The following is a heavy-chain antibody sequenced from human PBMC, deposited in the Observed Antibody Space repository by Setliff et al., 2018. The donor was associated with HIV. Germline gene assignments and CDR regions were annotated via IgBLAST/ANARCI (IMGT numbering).Heavy chain of an antibody. J-gene: IGHJ4*02. Sequence: ASVKVSCKASGYTFIDYFIHWVRQAPGQGLEWMGWISPYDLSERISQRFRGSVTMTRDTSIRTAYMELSRLRSDDTAVYYCARGLGGVGYNFWSGYYTSGYFDYWGQGTLVTVSS. D-gene: IGHD3-3*01. CDR2: ISPYDLSE. CDR1: GYTFIDYF. V-gene: IGHV1-2*02. CDR3: ARGLGGVGYNFWSGYYTSGYFDY.